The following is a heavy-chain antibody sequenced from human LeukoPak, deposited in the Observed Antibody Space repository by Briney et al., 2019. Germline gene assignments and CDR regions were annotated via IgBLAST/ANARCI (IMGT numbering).Heavy chain of an antibody. Sequence: SETLSLTCTVSGGSISSYYWSWIRQPPGKGLEWIGYIYYSGSTNYNPSLKSRVTISVDTSKNQFSLKLSSVTAADTAVYYCARGRFLEWLLSICYFDYWGQGTLVTVSS. CDR3: ARGRFLEWLLSICYFDY. J-gene: IGHJ4*02. CDR1: GGSISSYY. V-gene: IGHV4-59*08. D-gene: IGHD3-3*01. CDR2: IYYSGST.